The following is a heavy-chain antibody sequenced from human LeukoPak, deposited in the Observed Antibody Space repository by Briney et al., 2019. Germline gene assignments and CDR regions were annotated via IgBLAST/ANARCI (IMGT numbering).Heavy chain of an antibody. CDR2: ISYDGSNK. CDR3: TKTYDSSGYHY. Sequence: PGGSLRLSCAASGFTFSTYAMHWVRQAPGKGLEWVAVISYDGSNKYYADSVKGRFTISRDNSKNTLYLQMNSLRAEDTAVYYCTKTYDSSGYHYWGQGTLVTVSS. D-gene: IGHD3-22*01. J-gene: IGHJ4*02. V-gene: IGHV3-30*04. CDR1: GFTFSTYA.